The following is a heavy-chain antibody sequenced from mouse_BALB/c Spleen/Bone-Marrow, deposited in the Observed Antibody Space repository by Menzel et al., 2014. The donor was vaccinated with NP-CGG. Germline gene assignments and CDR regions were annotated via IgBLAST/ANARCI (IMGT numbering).Heavy chain of an antibody. D-gene: IGHD1-1*01. CDR2: IDPSDSYT. Sequence: QVQLQQSGAELVKPGASVKMSCKASGYTFTSYWMHWVKQRPGQGLEWIGVIDPSDSYTSYNQKFKGKATLTVDTSSSTAYMQLSSVTSEDSAFYYCKRWVTTVVASYARDYWGQGTSVTAPS. CDR3: KRWVTTVVASYARDY. V-gene: IGHV1S127*01. J-gene: IGHJ4*01. CDR1: GYTFTSYW.